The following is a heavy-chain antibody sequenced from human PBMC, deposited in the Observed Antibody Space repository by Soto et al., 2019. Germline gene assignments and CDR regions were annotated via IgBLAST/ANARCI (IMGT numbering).Heavy chain of an antibody. D-gene: IGHD4-17*01. CDR3: ARDAAPYGTSPNWFDP. CDR2: ISSSSSYI. V-gene: IGHV3-21*01. Sequence: GGSLILSCAASGFTFSSYSMNWVRQAPGKGLEWVSSISSSSSYIYYADSVKGRFTISRDNAKNSLYLQMNSLRAEDTAVYYCARDAAPYGTSPNWFDPWGQGTLVTVSS. CDR1: GFTFSSYS. J-gene: IGHJ5*02.